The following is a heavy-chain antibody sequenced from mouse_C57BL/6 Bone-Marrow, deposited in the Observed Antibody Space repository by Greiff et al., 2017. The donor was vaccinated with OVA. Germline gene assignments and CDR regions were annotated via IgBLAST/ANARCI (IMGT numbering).Heavy chain of an antibody. J-gene: IGHJ2*01. D-gene: IGHD6-1*01. CDR3: ARASPYFDY. V-gene: IGHV1-52*01. CDR1: GYTFTSYW. CDR2: IDPSDSET. Sequence: VKLQQPGAELVRPGSSVTLSCKASGYTFTSYWMHWVKQRPIQGLEWIGNIDPSDSETHYNQKFKDKATLTVDKSSSTAYMQLSSLTSEDSAVYCCARASPYFDYWGQGTTLTVSS.